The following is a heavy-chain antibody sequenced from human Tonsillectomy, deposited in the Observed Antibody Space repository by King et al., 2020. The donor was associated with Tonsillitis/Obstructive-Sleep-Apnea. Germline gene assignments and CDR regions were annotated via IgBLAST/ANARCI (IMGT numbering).Heavy chain of an antibody. CDR2: VSGSGGST. Sequence: VQLVESGGGLVQPGGSLRLSCAASGFSFSSSAMSWVRQAPGKGREWVSTVSGSGGSTYYADYVKGRFTVSRDNSKDTLYLQMNSLRAGDTALFFCAEGGGSTTPGYWGEGALVTVSP. V-gene: IGHV3-23*04. CDR3: AEGGGSTTPGY. D-gene: IGHD5/OR15-5a*01. J-gene: IGHJ4*02. CDR1: GFSFSSSA.